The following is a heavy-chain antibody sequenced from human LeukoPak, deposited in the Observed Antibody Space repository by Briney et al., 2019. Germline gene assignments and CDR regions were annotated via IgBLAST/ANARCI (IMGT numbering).Heavy chain of an antibody. CDR1: GFTFDDYA. CDR2: IWHDGSNK. D-gene: IGHD4-17*01. CDR3: ARGKTTVTTGELAY. Sequence: GGSLRLSCAASGFTFDDYAMHWVRQAPGKGLEWVAVIWHDGSNKYYADSVKGRFTISRDSSKNMLYLQMNSLRAEDTAAYYCARGKTTVTTGELAYWGQGTLVTVSS. V-gene: IGHV3-33*08. J-gene: IGHJ4*02.